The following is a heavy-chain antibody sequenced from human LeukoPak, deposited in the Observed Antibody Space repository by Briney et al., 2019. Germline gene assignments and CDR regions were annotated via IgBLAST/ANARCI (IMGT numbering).Heavy chain of an antibody. CDR3: ASLIVGAINWFDP. CDR1: GGSINSYY. J-gene: IGHJ5*02. CDR2: IYYSGST. Sequence: SETLSLTCTVSGGSINSYYWGWIRQPPGKGLEWIGSIYYSGSTYYNPSLKSRVTISVDTSKNQFSLKLSSVTAADTAVYYCASLIVGAINWFDPWGQGTLVTVSS. V-gene: IGHV4-39*01. D-gene: IGHD1-26*01.